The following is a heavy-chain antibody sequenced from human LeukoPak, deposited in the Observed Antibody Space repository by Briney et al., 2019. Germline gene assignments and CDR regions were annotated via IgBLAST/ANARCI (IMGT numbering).Heavy chain of an antibody. Sequence: SETLSLTCTVSGGSISSYYWSWIRQPPGKGLEWIGYIYCSGSTNYNPSLKSRVTISVDTSKNQFSLKLSSVTAADTAVYYCARIGSGYPTGAFDIWGQGTMVTVSS. J-gene: IGHJ3*02. CDR1: GGSISSYY. V-gene: IGHV4-59*01. CDR2: IYCSGST. D-gene: IGHD3-3*01. CDR3: ARIGSGYPTGAFDI.